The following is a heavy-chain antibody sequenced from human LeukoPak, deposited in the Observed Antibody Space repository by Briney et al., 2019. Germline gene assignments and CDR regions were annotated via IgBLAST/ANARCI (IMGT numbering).Heavy chain of an antibody. Sequence: GGSLRLSCAASGFTFSSYGMHWVRQAPGKGLEWVAFIRYDGSNKYYADSVKGRFTISRDNSKNTLYLQMNSLRAEDTAVYYCAKDAGYYDFWSGYFAFDIWGQGTMVTVSS. D-gene: IGHD3-3*01. V-gene: IGHV3-30*02. CDR3: AKDAGYYDFWSGYFAFDI. CDR2: IRYDGSNK. J-gene: IGHJ3*02. CDR1: GFTFSSYG.